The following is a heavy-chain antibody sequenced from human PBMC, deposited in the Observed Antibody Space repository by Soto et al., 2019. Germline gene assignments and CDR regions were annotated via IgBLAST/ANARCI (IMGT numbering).Heavy chain of an antibody. CDR2: ISAYNGNT. J-gene: IGHJ6*02. D-gene: IGHD3-9*01. V-gene: IGHV1-18*01. CDR1: GYTFTSYG. CDR3: ARDRGGYYDILTGYYNYGMDV. Sequence: ASVKVSCKASGYTFTSYGISWVRQAPGQGLEWMGWISAYNGNTNYAQKLQGRVTMTTDTSTSTAYMELRSLRSDDTAVYYCARDRGGYYDILTGYYNYGMDVWGQGTTVTV.